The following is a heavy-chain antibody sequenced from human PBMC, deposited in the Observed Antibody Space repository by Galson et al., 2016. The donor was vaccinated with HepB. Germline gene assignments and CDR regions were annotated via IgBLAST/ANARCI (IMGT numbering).Heavy chain of an antibody. J-gene: IGHJ5*01. Sequence: SLRLSCAASGFTFGSYAMSWVRQAPRKGLQWVSIITGSGGNTYYADSVKGWFTISRDNSQNTLYLQMTSLTVDDTAVYYCARDRGYSGYDTGRFESWGQGTLVTVSS. V-gene: IGHV3-23*01. D-gene: IGHD5-12*01. CDR3: ARDRGYSGYDTGRFES. CDR1: GFTFGSYA. CDR2: ITGSGGNT.